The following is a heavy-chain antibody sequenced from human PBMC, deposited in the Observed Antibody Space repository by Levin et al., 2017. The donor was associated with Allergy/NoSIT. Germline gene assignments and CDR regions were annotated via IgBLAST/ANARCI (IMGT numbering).Heavy chain of an antibody. CDR3: AKDRYMTWSLDY. V-gene: IGHV3-30*18. Sequence: GGSLRLSCAAAGFTFSNDDMHWVRQAPGKGLEWVGKISFDGNNKFYADSVKGRFTISRDNSKNMLYLQVDSLRAEDTAVYYCAKDRYMTWSLDYWGQGTLVTVSS. J-gene: IGHJ4*02. CDR1: GFTFSNDD. CDR2: ISFDGNNK. D-gene: IGHD5-18*01.